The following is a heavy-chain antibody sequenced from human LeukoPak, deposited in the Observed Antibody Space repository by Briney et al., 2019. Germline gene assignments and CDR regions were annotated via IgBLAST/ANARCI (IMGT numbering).Heavy chain of an antibody. CDR3: ARVPVAALYYFDY. CDR2: IYYSGST. CDR1: GGSISSGDYY. J-gene: IGHJ4*02. V-gene: IGHV4-30-4*02. D-gene: IGHD2-15*01. Sequence: SETLSLTCTVSGGSISSGDYYWSWIRQPPGKGLEWIGYIYYSGSTYYNPSLKSRVTISVDTSKNQFSLKLSSVTAADTAVYYCARVPVAALYYFDYWGQGTLVTVSS.